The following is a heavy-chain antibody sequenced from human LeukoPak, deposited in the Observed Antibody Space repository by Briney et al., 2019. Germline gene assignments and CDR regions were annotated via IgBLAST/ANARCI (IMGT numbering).Heavy chain of an antibody. J-gene: IGHJ6*03. CDR3: ARGGGAAADYSYYYMDV. V-gene: IGHV1-18*01. Sequence: REASVRVSCKASGYTFTSYGITWVRQAPGQGLEWMGWISAYNGNTNYAQKLQGRVTMTTDTSTSTAYMEMRSLRSDDTAVYYCARGGGAAADYSYYYMDVWGKGTTVTVSS. CDR2: ISAYNGNT. CDR1: GYTFTSYG. D-gene: IGHD6-13*01.